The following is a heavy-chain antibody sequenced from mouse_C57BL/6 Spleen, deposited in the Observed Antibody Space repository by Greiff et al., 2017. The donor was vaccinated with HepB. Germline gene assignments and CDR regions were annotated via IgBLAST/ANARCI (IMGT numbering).Heavy chain of an antibody. J-gene: IGHJ4*01. V-gene: IGHV1-7*01. Sequence: QVQLQQSGAELAIPGASVKLSCKASGYTFTSYWMHWVKQRPGQGLEWIGYINPSSGYTKYNQKFKDKATLTADKSSSTAYMQLSSLTYEDSAVYDGADTTVVGNYAMDYWGQGTSVTVSA. CDR3: ADTTVVGNYAMDY. CDR2: INPSSGYT. D-gene: IGHD1-1*01. CDR1: GYTFTSYW.